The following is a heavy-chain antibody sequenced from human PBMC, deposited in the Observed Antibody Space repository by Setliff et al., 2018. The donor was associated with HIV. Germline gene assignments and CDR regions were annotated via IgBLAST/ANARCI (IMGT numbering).Heavy chain of an antibody. D-gene: IGHD5-12*01. J-gene: IGHJ4*02. CDR3: ARVMATSDY. V-gene: IGHV3-7*01. Sequence: PGGSLRLSCVASGFTFSNYAMNWVRQAPGKGLEWVASIKEDGSEKYYVDSVKGRFTISRDNAKNSLFLQVNSLRAEDTAVYYCARVMATSDYWGQGTLVTVSS. CDR1: GFTFSNYA. CDR2: IKEDGSEK.